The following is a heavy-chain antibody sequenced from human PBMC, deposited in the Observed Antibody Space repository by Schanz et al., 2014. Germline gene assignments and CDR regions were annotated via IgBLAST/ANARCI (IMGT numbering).Heavy chain of an antibody. Sequence: QVQLVESGGGVVQPGRSLRLSCATSGFTFSSYGMHWVRQAPGKGLEWVAVIWFDGNNKYYADSVKGRFTISRDNSKNTLYLQMNSLRAEDTAVYYCTRDRGALINHNDALDLWGQGTMVSVSS. J-gene: IGHJ3*01. CDR1: GFTFSSYG. V-gene: IGHV3-33*01. D-gene: IGHD3-16*01. CDR2: IWFDGNNK. CDR3: TRDRGALINHNDALDL.